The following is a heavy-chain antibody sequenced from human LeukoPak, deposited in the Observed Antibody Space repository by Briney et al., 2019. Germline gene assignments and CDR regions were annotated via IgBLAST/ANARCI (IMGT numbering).Heavy chain of an antibody. Sequence: GRSLRLSCAASGFTFSSYGMHWVRQAPGKGLEWVAVISYDGSNKYYADSVKGRFTISRDNSKNTLYLQMNSLRAEDTAVYYCAKERPRIQLWTYYFDYWGQGTLVTVSS. V-gene: IGHV3-30*18. J-gene: IGHJ4*02. D-gene: IGHD5-18*01. CDR1: GFTFSSYG. CDR3: AKERPRIQLWTYYFDY. CDR2: ISYDGSNK.